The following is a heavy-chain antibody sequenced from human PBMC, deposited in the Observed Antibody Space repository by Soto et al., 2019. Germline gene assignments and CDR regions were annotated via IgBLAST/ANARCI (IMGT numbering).Heavy chain of an antibody. J-gene: IGHJ4*02. V-gene: IGHV3-7*01. CDR2: IRQAGTEK. CDR1: GFTFSNYY. D-gene: IGHD3-3*01. CDR3: AGEWSYFDH. Sequence: GGSLRLSCAASGFTFSNYYMGWVRHTPGKGLEWVANIRQAGTEKYYVDSVKGRFTISRDDAKNSLYLQMNSLRAEDTAVYYCAGEWSYFDHWGRGTLVTVSS.